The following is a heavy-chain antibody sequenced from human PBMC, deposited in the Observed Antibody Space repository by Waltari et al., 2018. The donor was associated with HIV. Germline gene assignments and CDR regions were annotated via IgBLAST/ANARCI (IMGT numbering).Heavy chain of an antibody. J-gene: IGHJ3*02. CDR2: IKDDGREE. V-gene: IGHV3-7*01. CDR3: ARLVYTGSYIDSFDI. Sequence: EVQLVESGGGLVQPGGSLRLSCAASGFTFSNYWMNWFRQTPTKGLEWVANIKDDGREEYYVDSVKGRFTISRDNAKNSLYLQMNSLRVEDTAVYYCARLVYTGSYIDSFDIWGQGTKATVSS. D-gene: IGHD1-26*01. CDR1: GFTFSNYW.